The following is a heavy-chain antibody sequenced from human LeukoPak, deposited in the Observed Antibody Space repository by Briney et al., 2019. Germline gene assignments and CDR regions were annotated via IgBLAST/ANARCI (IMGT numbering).Heavy chain of an antibody. CDR3: ARDLSYGPPYYYDSSY. CDR2: ISSSSSYI. J-gene: IGHJ4*02. V-gene: IGHV3-11*06. Sequence: GGSLRLSCAASGFTFSDYYMSWIRRAPGKGLEWVSSISSSSSYIYYADPVKGRFTISRDNAKNSLYLQMNSLRAEDTAVYYCARDLSYGPPYYYDSSYWGQGTLVTVSS. CDR1: GFTFSDYY. D-gene: IGHD3-22*01.